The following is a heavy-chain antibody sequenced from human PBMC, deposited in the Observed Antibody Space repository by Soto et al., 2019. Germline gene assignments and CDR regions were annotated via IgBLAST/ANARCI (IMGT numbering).Heavy chain of an antibody. V-gene: IGHV1-2*04. CDR1: GYSFTDYH. J-gene: IGHJ6*02. D-gene: IGHD2-8*01. CDR3: ARGDSTDCSNFVSSLFSNRDMDV. Sequence: DSVKVSCKASGYSFTDYHIHWVRQAPGQGLEWLGRINPKSGGASTAQKFQGWVTMTTDTSISTASMELTRLTSDDTAIYYCARGDSTDCSNFVSSLFSNRDMDVWGQGTTVTGS. CDR2: INPKSGGA.